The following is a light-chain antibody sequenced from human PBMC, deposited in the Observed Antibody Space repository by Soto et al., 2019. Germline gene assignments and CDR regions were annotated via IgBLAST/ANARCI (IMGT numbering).Light chain of an antibody. V-gene: IGLV1-44*01. CDR3: AAWDDSLNGYV. CDR1: SSNIGSNT. CDR2: SNN. Sequence: QSVLTQPPSASRTPGQRVTISCSGSSSNIGSNTVNWYQQLPGTAPKLLIYSNNQRPSGVPDRFSGSKSGTSASLAISGLQSEDEADYYCAAWDDSLNGYVFGNGAKVTVL. J-gene: IGLJ1*01.